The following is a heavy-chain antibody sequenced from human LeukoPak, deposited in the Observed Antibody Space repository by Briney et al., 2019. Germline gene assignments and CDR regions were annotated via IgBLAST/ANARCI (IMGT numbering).Heavy chain of an antibody. Sequence: GGSLRLSCAASGFTFSNAWMSWVRQAPGKGLEWVADIKQDGSEKYYVDSVKGRFTISRDNAKNSLYLQMNSLRGEDTAMYYCARWKYGVYGCDYWGQGTLVTVSS. CDR2: IKQDGSEK. V-gene: IGHV3-7*01. J-gene: IGHJ4*02. CDR3: ARWKYGVYGCDY. D-gene: IGHD4-17*01. CDR1: GFTFSNAW.